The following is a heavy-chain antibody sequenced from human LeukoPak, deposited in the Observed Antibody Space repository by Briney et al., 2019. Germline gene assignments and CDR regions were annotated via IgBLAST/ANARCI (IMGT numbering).Heavy chain of an antibody. Sequence: GGSLRLSCAASGFTFSGSDMHWVRQASGKGLEWVGRIGSKANNYATAYAASVKGRFTISRDDSKNTAFLQMNSLQTEDTAVYYCTRLNVDEIAAAGILYWGQGTLVTVSS. CDR3: TRLNVDEIAAAGILY. D-gene: IGHD6-13*01. V-gene: IGHV3-73*01. CDR2: IGSKANNYAT. CDR1: GFTFSGSD. J-gene: IGHJ4*02.